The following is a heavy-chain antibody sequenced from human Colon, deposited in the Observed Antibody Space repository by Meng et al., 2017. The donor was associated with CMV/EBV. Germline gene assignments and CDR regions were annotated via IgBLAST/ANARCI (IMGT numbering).Heavy chain of an antibody. CDR1: GYTFTNYY. J-gene: IGHJ4*02. D-gene: IGHD7-27*01. CDR2: ISCNSGDT. CDR3: SRDGPWGYGGSDY. V-gene: IGHV1-46*01. Sequence: QGELVQCGGEGKKPGASVKVSCKASGYTFTNYYFHWVRQAPGQGLEWMGVISCNSGDTAYAQKFQGRFTMTRDTSTRTAYMELSSLRSEDTAVYYCSRDGPWGYGGSDYWGQGTLVTVSS.